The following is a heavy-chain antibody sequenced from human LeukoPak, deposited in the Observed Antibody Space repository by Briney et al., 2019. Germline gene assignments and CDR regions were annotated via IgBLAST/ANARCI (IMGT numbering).Heavy chain of an antibody. CDR1: GYTLTELS. CDR3: AYLGRAAAGTRAFDI. J-gene: IGHJ3*02. CDR2: FDPEDGET. V-gene: IGHV1-24*01. D-gene: IGHD6-13*01. Sequence: GASVKVSCKVSGYTLTELSMHWVRQAPGKGLEWMGGFDPEDGETIYAQKFQGRVTMTEDTSTDTAYMELSSLRSEDTAVYYCAYLGRAAAGTRAFDIWGQGTMVTVSS.